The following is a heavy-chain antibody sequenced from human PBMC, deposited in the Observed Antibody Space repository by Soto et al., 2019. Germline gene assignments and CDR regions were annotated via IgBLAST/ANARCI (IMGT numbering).Heavy chain of an antibody. Sequence: QVQLQQWGAGLLKPSETLSLTCAVYGGSFSGYYWSWIRQPPGKGLEWIGEINHSGSTNYNPSLKMRVTISVDSSKNQFSLKLSSVTAADTAVYYCARYIIAAAGGSFDSWGQGTLVTVSS. CDR3: ARYIIAAAGGSFDS. J-gene: IGHJ4*02. D-gene: IGHD6-13*01. V-gene: IGHV4-34*01. CDR2: INHSGST. CDR1: GGSFSGYY.